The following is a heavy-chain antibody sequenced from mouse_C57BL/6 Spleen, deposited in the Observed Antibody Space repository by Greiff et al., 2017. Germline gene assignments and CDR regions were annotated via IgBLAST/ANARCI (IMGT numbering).Heavy chain of an antibody. D-gene: IGHD2-1*01. Sequence: EVKVVESGEGLVKPGGSLKLSCAASGFTFSSYAMSWVRQTPEKRLEWVAYISSGGDYIYYADTVKGRFTISRDNARNTLYLQMSSLKSEDTAMYYCTRGDYGNYVGYAMDYWGQGTSVTVSS. CDR2: ISSGGDYI. V-gene: IGHV5-9-1*02. CDR3: TRGDYGNYVGYAMDY. J-gene: IGHJ4*01. CDR1: GFTFSSYA.